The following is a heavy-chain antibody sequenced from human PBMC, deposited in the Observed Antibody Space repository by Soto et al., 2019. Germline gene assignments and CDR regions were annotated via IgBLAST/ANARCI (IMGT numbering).Heavy chain of an antibody. V-gene: IGHV3-23*01. Sequence: EVQLLESGGGLVQPGGSLRLYCAASGFTFRNYAMSWVRQAPGKGLEWVSGVNARGETTFYAASVKGRFTISRDNSRNTLCLQMNSLRAEDTAIYYCVSQYKLYAFDVWGQGTVVSVSS. CDR3: VSQYKLYAFDV. CDR1: GFTFRNYA. CDR2: VNARGETT. J-gene: IGHJ3*01. D-gene: IGHD1-1*01.